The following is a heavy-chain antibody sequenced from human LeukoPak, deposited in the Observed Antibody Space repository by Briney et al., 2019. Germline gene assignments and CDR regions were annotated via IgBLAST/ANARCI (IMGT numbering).Heavy chain of an antibody. CDR1: GFTFSSYS. CDR3: ARVKAISSSWQPYY. V-gene: IGHV3-21*01. J-gene: IGHJ4*02. CDR2: ISSSSSYI. Sequence: PGGSLRLSCAASGFTFSSYSMNWVRQAPGKGLEWVSSISSSSSYIYYADSVKGRFTISRDNAKNSLYLQMNSLRAEDTAVYYCARVKAISSSWQPYYWGQGTLVTVSS. D-gene: IGHD6-13*01.